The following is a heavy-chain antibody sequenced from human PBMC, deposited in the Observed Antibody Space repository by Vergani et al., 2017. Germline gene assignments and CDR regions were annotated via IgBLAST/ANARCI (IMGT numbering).Heavy chain of an antibody. CDR3: ARAFTVVVPAAIVQPYYYGMDV. Sequence: QVQLVQSGAEVKKPGASVKVSCKASGYTFTSYYMHWVRQAPGQGLEWMGIINPSGGSTSYAQKFQGRVTMTRDTSTSTVYMELSSLRSEDTAVYYCARAFTVVVPAAIVQPYYYGMDVWGQGTTVTVSS. V-gene: IGHV1-46*01. CDR1: GYTFTSYY. D-gene: IGHD2-2*02. CDR2: INPSGGST. J-gene: IGHJ6*02.